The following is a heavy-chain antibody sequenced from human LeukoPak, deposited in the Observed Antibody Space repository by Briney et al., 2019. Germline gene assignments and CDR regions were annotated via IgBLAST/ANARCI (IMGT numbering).Heavy chain of an antibody. V-gene: IGHV3-30-3*01. CDR2: ISYDGSNK. Sequence: GSLRLSCAASGFTFSSYAMHWVRQAPGKGLEWAAVISYDGSNKYYADSVKGRFTISRDNSKNTLYLQMNSLRAEDTAVYYCARDTSYGDYPSPFDYWGQGTLVTVSS. J-gene: IGHJ4*02. CDR3: ARDTSYGDYPSPFDY. CDR1: GFTFSSYA. D-gene: IGHD4-17*01.